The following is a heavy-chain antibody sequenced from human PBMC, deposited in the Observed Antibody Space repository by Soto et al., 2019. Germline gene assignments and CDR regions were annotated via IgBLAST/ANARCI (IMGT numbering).Heavy chain of an antibody. V-gene: IGHV4-31*03. CDR1: GGSIGHGGCC. CDR3: ARDLWGYCGADCYPLDV. Sequence: LRSTVSGGSIGHGGCCRICKKKHPGKGLEWIGYIYYSGSTYYNPSLKSRVTISVDTSKNQFSLKLNSVTAADTAAYYCARDLWGYCGADCYPLDVWGQGTMVTVSS. CDR2: IYYSGST. D-gene: IGHD2-21*02. J-gene: IGHJ6*02.